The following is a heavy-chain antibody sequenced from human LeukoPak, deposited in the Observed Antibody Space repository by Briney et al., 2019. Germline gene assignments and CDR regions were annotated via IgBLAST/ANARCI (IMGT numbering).Heavy chain of an antibody. D-gene: IGHD3-3*01. Sequence: PSETLSLTCTVSGGSISSSSYYWGWIRQPPGKGLEWIGSIYYSGSNYYNPSLKSRVTIFVDPRKNQFSLNLSSVTAADTAVYYCASLPSRITIFGVVITHYFAYCGQGTLVTVSS. CDR1: GGSISSSSYY. CDR2: IYYSGSN. CDR3: ASLPSRITIFGVVITHYFAY. J-gene: IGHJ4*02. V-gene: IGHV4-39*01.